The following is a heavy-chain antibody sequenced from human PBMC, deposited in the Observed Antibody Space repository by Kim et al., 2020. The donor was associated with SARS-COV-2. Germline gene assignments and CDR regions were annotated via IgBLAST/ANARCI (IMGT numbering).Heavy chain of an antibody. Sequence: SETLSLICTVSGSSITTYFWSWIRQPPGKGLEWIGYIYYSGTTKYNPSLQSRVTISVDMSKNQFSLKLSSVTAADTAVDYCARGRSSYLWGQVTMVTVS. D-gene: IGHD6-13*01. J-gene: IGHJ5*02. V-gene: IGHV4-59*13. CDR1: GSSITTYF. CDR3: ARGRSSYL. CDR2: IYYSGTT.